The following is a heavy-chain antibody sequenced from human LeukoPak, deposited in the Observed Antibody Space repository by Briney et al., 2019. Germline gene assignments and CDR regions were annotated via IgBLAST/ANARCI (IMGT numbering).Heavy chain of an antibody. V-gene: IGHV4-59*01. CDR2: IYYCGST. D-gene: IGHD6-19*01. CDR3: ARIAVAGTDFDY. J-gene: IGHJ4*02. Sequence: SETLSLTCTVSGGSISSYYWSWIRQPPGKGLEWIGYIYYCGSTNYNPSLKSRVTISVDTSKNQFSLKLSSVTAADTAVYYCARIAVAGTDFDYWGQGTLVTVSS. CDR1: GGSISSYY.